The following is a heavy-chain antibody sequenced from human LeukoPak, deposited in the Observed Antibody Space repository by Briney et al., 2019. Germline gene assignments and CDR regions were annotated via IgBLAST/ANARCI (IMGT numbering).Heavy chain of an antibody. CDR2: IYYNGGT. CDR1: GASTSSSSYY. Sequence: PSETLSLTCTVSGASTSSSSYYWGWIRQPPGKGLEWIGSIYYNGGTYYSPSLKSRVTISVDTSKNQFSLKLSSVTAADTAVYYCAGAAGTIDSSGYYYASYFDYWGQGTLVTVSS. J-gene: IGHJ4*02. D-gene: IGHD3-22*01. CDR3: AGAAGTIDSSGYYYASYFDY. V-gene: IGHV4-39*07.